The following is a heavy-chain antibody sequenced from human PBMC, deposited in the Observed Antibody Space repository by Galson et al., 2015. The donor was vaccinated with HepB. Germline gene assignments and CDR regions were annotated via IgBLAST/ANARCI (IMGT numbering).Heavy chain of an antibody. Sequence: SLRLSCAASGFTFSSYAMSWVRQAPGKGLEWVSAISGSGGSTYYADSVKGRFTISRDNSKNTLYLQMNSLRAEDTAVYYCAKDLESYYDILTGYFGRGNWFDPWGQGTLVTVSS. D-gene: IGHD3-9*01. CDR3: AKDLESYYDILTGYFGRGNWFDP. CDR1: GFTFSSYA. J-gene: IGHJ5*02. CDR2: ISGSGGST. V-gene: IGHV3-23*01.